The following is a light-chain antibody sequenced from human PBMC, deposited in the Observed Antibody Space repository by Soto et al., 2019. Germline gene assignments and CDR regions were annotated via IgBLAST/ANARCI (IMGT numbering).Light chain of an antibody. J-gene: IGKJ4*01. V-gene: IGKV3-15*01. Sequence: EIVMTQSPATLSVSPGERATLSCRASQSVSSNLAWYQQKPGQAPRLLIYGASIRATGIPARFSGSGSGTEFTLTNSSLQSEDFAVYYCQQYNNWTLTFGGGTKVEIK. CDR3: QQYNNWTLT. CDR1: QSVSSN. CDR2: GAS.